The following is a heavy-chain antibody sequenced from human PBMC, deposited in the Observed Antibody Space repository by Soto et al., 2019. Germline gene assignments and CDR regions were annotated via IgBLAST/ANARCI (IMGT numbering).Heavy chain of an antibody. CDR3: ARDLPPVAY. V-gene: IGHV1-18*01. Sequence: QIQLVQSGAEVKKPGASVKVSCKASGYTFSSYHITWVRQAPGQGLEWMGWISAYNGNTNYAQNLQGRVTMTTDPSTRTAYMELRSLRSDDTALYYCARDLPPVAYWGQGTLVTVSS. CDR1: GYTFSSYH. CDR2: ISAYNGNT. J-gene: IGHJ4*02.